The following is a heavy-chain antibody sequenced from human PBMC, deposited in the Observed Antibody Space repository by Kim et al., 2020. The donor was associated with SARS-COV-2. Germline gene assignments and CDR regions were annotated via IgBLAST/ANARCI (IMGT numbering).Heavy chain of an antibody. D-gene: IGHD3-3*01. Sequence: GGSLRLSCAASGFTFSSYGMHWVRQAPGKGLEWVAVISYDGSNKYYADSVKGRFTISRDNSKNTLYLQMNSLRAEDTAVYYCAKEGAYYDFWSGYYTPWFDPWGQGTLVTVSS. V-gene: IGHV3-30*18. CDR1: GFTFSSYG. CDR3: AKEGAYYDFWSGYYTPWFDP. CDR2: ISYDGSNK. J-gene: IGHJ5*02.